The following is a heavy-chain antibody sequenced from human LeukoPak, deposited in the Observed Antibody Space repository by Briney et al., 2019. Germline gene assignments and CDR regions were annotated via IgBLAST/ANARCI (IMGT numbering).Heavy chain of an antibody. Sequence: ASAKVSCKASGYTFTGYYMHWVRQAPGQGLEWMGWINPNSGGTNYAQKLQGRVTMTTDTSTSTAYMELRSLRSDDTAVYYCARDLTPASIVVVPAAHFDYWGQGTLVTVSS. CDR1: GYTFTGYY. D-gene: IGHD2-2*01. CDR3: ARDLTPASIVVVPAAHFDY. V-gene: IGHV1-2*02. J-gene: IGHJ4*02. CDR2: INPNSGGT.